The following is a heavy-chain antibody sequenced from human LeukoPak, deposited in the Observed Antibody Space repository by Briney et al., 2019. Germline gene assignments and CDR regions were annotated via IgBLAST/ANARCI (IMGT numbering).Heavy chain of an antibody. Sequence: GASVKVSCKASGYTCTSYGISWVRQAPGQGLEWMGWISAYNGNTNYAQKLQGRVTMTTDTSTSTAYMELRSLRSDDTAVYYCAREVEREQWLSPGGYWGQGTLVTVSS. V-gene: IGHV1-18*04. CDR2: ISAYNGNT. D-gene: IGHD6-19*01. J-gene: IGHJ4*02. CDR3: AREVEREQWLSPGGY. CDR1: GYTCTSYG.